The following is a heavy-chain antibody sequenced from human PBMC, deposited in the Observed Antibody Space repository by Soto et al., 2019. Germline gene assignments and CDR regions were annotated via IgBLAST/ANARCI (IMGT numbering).Heavy chain of an antibody. CDR2: IIPIFGTA. CDR3: ARAISGYYYGSGSYYFDY. Sequence: QVQLVQSGAEVRKPGSSVKVSCKASGGTFSSYAISWVRQAPGQGLEWMGGIIPIFGTANYAQKFQGRVTITADESTSTAYMELISLRSEDTAVYYCARAISGYYYGSGSYYFDYWGQGTLVTVSS. D-gene: IGHD3-10*01. CDR1: GGTFSSYA. V-gene: IGHV1-69*01. J-gene: IGHJ4*02.